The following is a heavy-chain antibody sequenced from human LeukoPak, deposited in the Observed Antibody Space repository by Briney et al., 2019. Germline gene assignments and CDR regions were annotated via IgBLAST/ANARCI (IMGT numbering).Heavy chain of an antibody. D-gene: IGHD3-22*01. Sequence: GGSLRLSCAASGFTFSSYAMHWVRQAPGKGLEWVAVISYDGSNKYYADSVKGRFTISRDNSKNTLYLQMNSLRAEDTAVYYCARTLVVVMYYGMDVWGQGTTATVSS. CDR1: GFTFSSYA. CDR2: ISYDGSNK. J-gene: IGHJ6*02. V-gene: IGHV3-30-3*01. CDR3: ARTLVVVMYYGMDV.